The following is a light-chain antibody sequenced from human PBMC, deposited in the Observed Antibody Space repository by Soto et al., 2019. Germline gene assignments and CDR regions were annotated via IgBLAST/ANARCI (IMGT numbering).Light chain of an antibody. Sequence: QSVLTQPPSASGTPGQRVTISCSGSSSNIGSNYVYWYQQLPGTAPKLLIYRNNQRPSGVPDRFSGSKSGTSASLAISGLRSEDEADYYCSSYTSSSTRVFGTGTKLTVL. CDR1: SSNIGSNY. J-gene: IGLJ1*01. CDR3: SSYTSSSTRV. CDR2: RNN. V-gene: IGLV1-47*01.